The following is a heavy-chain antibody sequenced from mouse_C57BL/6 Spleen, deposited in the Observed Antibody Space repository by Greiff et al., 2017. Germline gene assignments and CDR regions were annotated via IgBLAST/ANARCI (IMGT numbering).Heavy chain of an antibody. V-gene: IGHV1-15*01. Sequence: VHLVESGAELVRPGASVTLSCKASGYTFTDYEMHWVKQTPVHGLEWIGAIDPETGGTAYNQKFKGKAILTADKSSSTAYMELRSLTSEDSAVYYCTTTMIRGYAMDYWGQGTSVTVSS. CDR2: IDPETGGT. D-gene: IGHD2-4*01. CDR3: TTTMIRGYAMDY. CDR1: GYTFTDYE. J-gene: IGHJ4*01.